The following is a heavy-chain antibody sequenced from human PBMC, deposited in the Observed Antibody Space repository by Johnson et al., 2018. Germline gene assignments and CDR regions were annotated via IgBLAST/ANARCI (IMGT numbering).Heavy chain of an antibody. V-gene: IGHV1-69*05. D-gene: IGHD2-2*01. Sequence: QVQLVQSGAEVRKPGSSVKVSCKASGGTFSSYSINWVRQAPGQGLEWMGGIIPIFGTANYAQKFQERVAITRDVSTSTAYMELNTLGSEDTAVYYCAASGTYWDRTSCFPHFDHWGQGTLVTVSS. CDR2: IIPIFGTA. CDR3: AASGTYWDRTSCFPHFDH. J-gene: IGHJ4*02. CDR1: GGTFSSYS.